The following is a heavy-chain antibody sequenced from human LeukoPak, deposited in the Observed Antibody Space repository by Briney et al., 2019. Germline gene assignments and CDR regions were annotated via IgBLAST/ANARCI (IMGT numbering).Heavy chain of an antibody. V-gene: IGHV1-8*01. CDR3: ARAPHYYGSGSISWFDP. CDR2: MNPNSGNT. CDR1: GYTFTSYD. J-gene: IGHJ5*02. D-gene: IGHD3-10*01. Sequence: ASVKVSCKASGYTFTSYDINWVRQATGQGLEWMGWMNPNSGNTGYAQKFQGRVTMTRNTSISTAYMELSSLRSEDTAVYYCARAPHYYGSGSISWFDPWGQGTLVTVSS.